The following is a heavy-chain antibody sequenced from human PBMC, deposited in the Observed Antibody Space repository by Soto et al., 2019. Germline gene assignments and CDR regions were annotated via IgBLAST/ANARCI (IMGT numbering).Heavy chain of an antibody. J-gene: IGHJ6*02. V-gene: IGHV1-2*02. Sequence: WPSVKVSCKASGYTFTGYYMHWVRQAPGQGLEWMGWINPNSGGTNYAQKFQGRVTMTRDTSISTACMELSRLRSDDTAVYYCARVEWEPNYYGMDVWGQGTTVTVSS. CDR2: INPNSGGT. CDR1: GYTFTGYY. D-gene: IGHD1-26*01. CDR3: ARVEWEPNYYGMDV.